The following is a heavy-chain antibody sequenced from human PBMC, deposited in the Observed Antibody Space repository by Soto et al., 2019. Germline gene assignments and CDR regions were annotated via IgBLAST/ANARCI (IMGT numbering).Heavy chain of an antibody. CDR2: IYNSGTT. J-gene: IGHJ5*02. CDR1: GXSVTSNE. Sequence: XTLSLPCAVSGXSVTSNEWNWIRQPPGMGLEWIGYIYNSGTTKYNPSLTSRFIISVYTSKNQLSLKLSYVTAADLAEYYCARVSMSTVSWGFDPWGQGTLSTVSS. V-gene: IGHV4-59*02. D-gene: IGHD4-4*01. CDR3: ARVSMSTVSWGFDP.